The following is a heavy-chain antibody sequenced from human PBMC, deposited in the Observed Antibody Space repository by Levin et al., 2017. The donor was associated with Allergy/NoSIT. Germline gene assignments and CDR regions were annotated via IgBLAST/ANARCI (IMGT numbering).Heavy chain of an antibody. D-gene: IGHD3-10*01. Sequence: ASVKVSCKASGYTFTSYYMHWVRQGPGQGLEWMGIINPSGGSTSYAQKFQGRVTMTRDTSTSTVYMELSSLRSEDTAVYYCARGVEHYFGSGTLLLDYWGQGTLVTVSS. CDR2: INPSGGST. J-gene: IGHJ4*02. V-gene: IGHV1-46*01. CDR1: GYTFTSYY. CDR3: ARGVEHYFGSGTLLLDY.